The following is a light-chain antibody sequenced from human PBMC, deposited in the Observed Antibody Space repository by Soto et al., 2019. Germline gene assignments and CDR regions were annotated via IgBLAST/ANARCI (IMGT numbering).Light chain of an antibody. CDR2: EGS. CDR1: SSDVGSYEF. CDR3: CSYAGGSNV. Sequence: QSALTQPASVSESPGQSITISCTGTSSDVGSYEFVSWYQQYPGKAPKLMIYEGSKRPSGVSARFSGSKSGNTASLTISGLQAEDEADYFCCSYAGGSNVFGAGTKVTVL. J-gene: IGLJ1*01. V-gene: IGLV2-23*03.